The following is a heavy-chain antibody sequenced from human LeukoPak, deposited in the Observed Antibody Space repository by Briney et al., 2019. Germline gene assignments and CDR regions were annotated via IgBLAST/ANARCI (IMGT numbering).Heavy chain of an antibody. D-gene: IGHD6-6*01. V-gene: IGHV4-59*08. CDR1: GGSISSYY. J-gene: IGHJ4*02. Sequence: SETLSLTCTVSGGSISSYYWSCIRPPPGEGLEWIGYFHYSGSTNYNTSLKSRVTISVDTSKNQFSLKLGSVTAADTAVYYCARLGDSSSRLYYFDYWGQGTLVTVSS. CDR3: ARLGDSSSRLYYFDY. CDR2: FHYSGST.